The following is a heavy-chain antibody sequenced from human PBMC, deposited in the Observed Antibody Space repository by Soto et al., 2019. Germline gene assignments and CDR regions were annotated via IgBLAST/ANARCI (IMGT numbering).Heavy chain of an antibody. J-gene: IGHJ6*03. CDR3: AKDNGDDFRSGYYYMDV. CDR2: ISWNSGSI. Sequence: EVQLVESGGGLVQPGRSLRLSCAASGFTFDDYAMHWVRQAPGKGLEWVSGISWNSGSIGYADSVKGRFTISRDNAKNSLYLQMNSLRAEDTALYYGAKDNGDDFRSGYYYMDVWGKGTTVTVSS. V-gene: IGHV3-9*01. CDR1: GFTFDDYA. D-gene: IGHD3-3*01.